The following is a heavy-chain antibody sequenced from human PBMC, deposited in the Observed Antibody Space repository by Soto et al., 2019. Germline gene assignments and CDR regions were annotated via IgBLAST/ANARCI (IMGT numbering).Heavy chain of an antibody. CDR3: ARYRGSGSYYFDY. V-gene: IGHV4-34*01. D-gene: IGHD3-10*01. Sequence: SETLSLTCAVYGGSFSGYYWTWIRQPPGKGLEWIGEINHSGSTNYNPSLKSRVTISVDTSKNQFSLKLSSVTAADTAVYYCARYRGSGSYYFDYWGQGTLVTVSS. J-gene: IGHJ4*02. CDR1: GGSFSGYY. CDR2: INHSGST.